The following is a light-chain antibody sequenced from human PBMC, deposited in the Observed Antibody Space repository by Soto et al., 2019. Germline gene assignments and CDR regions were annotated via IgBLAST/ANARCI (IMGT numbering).Light chain of an antibody. CDR2: AAS. Sequence: DIQMTQSPASLSASVGDRVTITCRASQSVRDYLNWYQHKPGMAPQLLIYAASNLHSGVPSRFSGSGSGTDFTLTITSLQPEDFATYYCQQYNSYRTFGQGTKVDIK. CDR3: QQYNSYRT. J-gene: IGKJ1*01. V-gene: IGKV1-39*01. CDR1: QSVRDY.